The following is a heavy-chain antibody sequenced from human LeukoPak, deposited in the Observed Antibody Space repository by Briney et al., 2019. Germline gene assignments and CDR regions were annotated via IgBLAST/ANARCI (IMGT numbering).Heavy chain of an antibody. Sequence: SETLSLTCSVSGGSIRSYYWSWIRQPPGKGLEWIGYIYYSGNTNYNPSLKSRVTISVDTSKNLFSLKLSSVSAADTAVYYCARVYYSRSYDYWYFDLWGRGTLVTVSS. J-gene: IGHJ2*01. D-gene: IGHD6-13*01. V-gene: IGHV4-59*01. CDR1: GGSIRSYY. CDR3: ARVYYSRSYDYWYFDL. CDR2: IYYSGNT.